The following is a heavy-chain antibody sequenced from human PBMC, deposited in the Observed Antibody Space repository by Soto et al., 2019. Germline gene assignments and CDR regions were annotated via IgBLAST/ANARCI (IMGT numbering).Heavy chain of an antibody. J-gene: IGHJ6*03. CDR1: GFNLDDYA. Sequence: GGSLRLSCAASGFNLDDYAIHWVRQAPGKGLEWVSGISWNSGSIGYADSVKGRFTISRDNAKNSLYLQMNSLRAEDTALYYCAKDKWSLDYYYMDVWGKGTTVTVSS. V-gene: IGHV3-9*01. D-gene: IGHD2-15*01. CDR3: AKDKWSLDYYYMDV. CDR2: ISWNSGSI.